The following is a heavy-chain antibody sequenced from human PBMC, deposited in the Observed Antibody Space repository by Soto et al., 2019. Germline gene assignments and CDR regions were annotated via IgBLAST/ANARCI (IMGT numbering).Heavy chain of an antibody. CDR1: GFTFSSYS. V-gene: IGHV3-21*01. CDR2: ISSSSSYI. J-gene: IGHJ5*02. CDR3: ARSIMDSQWELQINWFDP. D-gene: IGHD1-26*01. Sequence: PGGSLRLSCAASGFTFSSYSMNWVRQAPGKGLEWVSSISSSSSYIYYAVSVKGRFTISRDNAKNSLYLQMNSLRAEDTAVYYCARSIMDSQWELQINWFDPWGQGTLVTVSS.